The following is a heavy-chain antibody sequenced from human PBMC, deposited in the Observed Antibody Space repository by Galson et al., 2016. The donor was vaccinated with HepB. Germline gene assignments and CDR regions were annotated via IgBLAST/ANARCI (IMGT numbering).Heavy chain of an antibody. Sequence: SLRLSCAASGFIFSSYAMTWVRQAPGKGPEWVSTFGDGGDIYYADSVKGRFTISRDNSRNTLYLQMNRLRADDTAVYYCAGVPSGKRLDYWGQGTLVTVSS. J-gene: IGHJ4*02. CDR2: FGDGGDI. D-gene: IGHD2-2*01. CDR3: AGVPSGKRLDY. V-gene: IGHV3-23*01. CDR1: GFIFSSYA.